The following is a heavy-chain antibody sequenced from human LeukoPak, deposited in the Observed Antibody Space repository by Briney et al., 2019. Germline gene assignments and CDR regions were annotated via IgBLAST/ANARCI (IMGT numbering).Heavy chain of an antibody. J-gene: IGHJ6*03. CDR1: GLTFSIYS. CDR2: ISNSGSTI. Sequence: GGSLRLSCAASGLTFSIYSMNWVRQAPGKGLEWVSYISNSGSTIYYADSVKGRFTISRDNAKNSLYLQINSLRAEDTAVYYCALWRGSYYYMDVWGKGTTVTVSS. V-gene: IGHV3-48*04. D-gene: IGHD3-3*01. CDR3: ALWRGSYYYMDV.